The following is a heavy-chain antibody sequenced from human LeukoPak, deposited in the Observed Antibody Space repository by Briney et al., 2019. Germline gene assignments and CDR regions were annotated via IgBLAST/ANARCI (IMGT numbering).Heavy chain of an antibody. CDR2: IHSSGNYI. CDR3: AREYNSRATFDY. V-gene: IGHV3-21*05. J-gene: IGHJ4*02. D-gene: IGHD1-20*01. CDR1: ASGLTFSSHS. Sequence: GGSLRLSCAASASGLTFSSHSMNWVRQAPGKGLEWISYIHSSGNYIFYEASVKGRFTVSRDNARSSLYLQMNSLRAEDTAIYYCAREYNSRATFDYWGQGTLVAVSS.